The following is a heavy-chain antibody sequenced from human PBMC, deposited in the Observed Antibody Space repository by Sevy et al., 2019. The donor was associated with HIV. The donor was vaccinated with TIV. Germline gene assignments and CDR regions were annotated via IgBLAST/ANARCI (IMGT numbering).Heavy chain of an antibody. D-gene: IGHD6-19*01. CDR2: ISYDGSNK. V-gene: IGHV3-30*14. CDR1: GFTFSSYA. CDR3: AREAGYSTGWSPGNY. Sequence: GGSLRLSCAASGFTFSSYAMHWVRQAPGKGLEWVAVISYDGSNKYYADSVKGRFTISRDNSKNTLYLQMNSLRADDTAVYYCAREAGYSTGWSPGNYWGQGTLVTVSS. J-gene: IGHJ4*02.